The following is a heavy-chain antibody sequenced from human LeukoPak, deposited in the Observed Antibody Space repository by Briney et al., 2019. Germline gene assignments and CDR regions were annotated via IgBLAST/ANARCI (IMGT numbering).Heavy chain of an antibody. J-gene: IGHJ4*02. CDR2: VHRSGRT. Sequence: SETLSLTCAVSIDSTSGNYWSWVRQSPGKGLEWIWEVHRSGRTNYMPSLKSRVTISIDKSKDQISLDLTSVTAADTAVYYCARHQGYWGQGTLVTVSS. CDR1: IDSTSGNY. CDR3: ARHQGY. V-gene: IGHV4-4*02.